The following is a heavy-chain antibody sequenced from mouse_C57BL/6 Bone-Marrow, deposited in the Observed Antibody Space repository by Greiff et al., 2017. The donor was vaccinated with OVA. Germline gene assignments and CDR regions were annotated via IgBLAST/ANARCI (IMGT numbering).Heavy chain of an antibody. Sequence: QVQLQQSGPELVKPGASVKISCKASGYAFSSSWMNWVKQRPGKGLEWIGRIYPGDGDTNYNGKFKGKATLTADTSSSTAYMQLSSLTSEDSAVYFCARSNYDYGYFDVWGTGTTVTVAS. D-gene: IGHD2-4*01. V-gene: IGHV1-82*01. CDR1: GYAFSSSW. J-gene: IGHJ1*03. CDR3: ARSNYDYGYFDV. CDR2: IYPGDGDT.